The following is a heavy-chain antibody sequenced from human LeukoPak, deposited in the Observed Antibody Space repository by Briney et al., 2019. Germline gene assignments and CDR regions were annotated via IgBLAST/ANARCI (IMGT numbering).Heavy chain of an antibody. J-gene: IGHJ4*02. CDR1: GGSVSSGSYY. CDR3: ASHYGSGSFYSPFDY. V-gene: IGHV4-39*07. Sequence: SETLSLTCTVSGGSVSSGSYYWGWIRQPPGKGLEWIGNIYYSGSTYYNPSLKSRVTISVETSKNQFSLKLSSVTAADTAVYYCASHYGSGSFYSPFDYWGQGTLVTVSS. D-gene: IGHD3-10*01. CDR2: IYYSGST.